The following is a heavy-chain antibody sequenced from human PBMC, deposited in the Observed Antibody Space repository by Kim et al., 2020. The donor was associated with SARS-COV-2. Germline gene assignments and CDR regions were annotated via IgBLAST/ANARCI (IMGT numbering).Heavy chain of an antibody. CDR2: IYHSGST. V-gene: IGHV4-38-2*02. CDR3: ARIALPDIVVVGL. CDR1: GYSISSGYY. J-gene: IGHJ2*01. Sequence: SETLSLTCTVSGYSISSGYYWGWIRQPPGKGLEWIGSIYHSGSTYYNPSLKSRVTISVDTSKNQFSLKLSSVTAADTAVYYCARIALPDIVVVGLWGRGTLVTVSS. D-gene: IGHD2-2*01.